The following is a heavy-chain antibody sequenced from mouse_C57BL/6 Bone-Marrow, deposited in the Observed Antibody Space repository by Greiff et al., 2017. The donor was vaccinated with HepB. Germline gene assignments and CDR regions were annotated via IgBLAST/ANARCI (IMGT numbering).Heavy chain of an antibody. D-gene: IGHD1-1*01. V-gene: IGHV14-4*01. Sequence: EVQLVESGAELVRPGASVKLSCTASGFNIKDDYMHWVKQRPEQGLEWIGWIDPENGDTEYASKFQGKATITADTSSNTAYLQLSSLTSEDTAVYYCTSFITTAGTWFAYWGQGTLVTVSA. CDR3: TSFITTAGTWFAY. J-gene: IGHJ3*01. CDR2: IDPENGDT. CDR1: GFNIKDDY.